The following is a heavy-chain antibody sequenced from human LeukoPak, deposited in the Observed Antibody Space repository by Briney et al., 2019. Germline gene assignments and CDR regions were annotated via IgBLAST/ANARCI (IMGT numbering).Heavy chain of an antibody. CDR3: ASRENGDYNTVRDYYYYYMDV. Sequence: GASVKVSCKASGYTFTSYYMHWVRQAPGQGLEWMGIINPGGGSTNYAQKFQGRVTITADKSTSTAYMELSSLRSEDTAVYYCASRENGDYNTVRDYYYYYMDVWGKGTTVTVSS. D-gene: IGHD4-17*01. J-gene: IGHJ6*03. CDR2: INPGGGST. V-gene: IGHV1-46*01. CDR1: GYTFTSYY.